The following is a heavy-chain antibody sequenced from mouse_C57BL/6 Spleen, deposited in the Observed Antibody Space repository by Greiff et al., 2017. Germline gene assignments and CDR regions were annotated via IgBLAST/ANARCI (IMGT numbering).Heavy chain of an antibody. J-gene: IGHJ2*01. V-gene: IGHV14-3*01. Sequence: EVQLQQSVAELVRPGASVKLSCTASGFIIKNTYMHWVKQRPEQGLEWIGRIDPANGNTKYAPKFQGKATITADTSSNTAYLQLSSLTSEDSAIYYCAYYSNHFGYWGQGTTLTVSS. D-gene: IGHD2-5*01. CDR3: AYYSNHFGY. CDR1: GFIIKNTY. CDR2: IDPANGNT.